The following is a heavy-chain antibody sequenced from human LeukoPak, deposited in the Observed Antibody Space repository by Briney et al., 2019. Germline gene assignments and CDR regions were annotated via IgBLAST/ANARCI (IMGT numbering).Heavy chain of an antibody. CDR1: GFTFSSYA. V-gene: IGHV3-23*01. Sequence: GGSLRLSCAASGFTFSSYAMSWVRQAPGKGLEWVSAISGSGGSTYYADSVKGRFTISRDNSKNTLYLQINSLRAEDTAVYYCAKDPGYCSSTSCYYGWFDPWGQGTLVTVSS. CDR2: ISGSGGST. J-gene: IGHJ5*02. D-gene: IGHD2-2*01. CDR3: AKDPGYCSSTSCYYGWFDP.